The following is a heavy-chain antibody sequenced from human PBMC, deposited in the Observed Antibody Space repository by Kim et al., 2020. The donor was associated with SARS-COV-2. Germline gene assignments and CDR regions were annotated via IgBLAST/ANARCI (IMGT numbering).Heavy chain of an antibody. V-gene: IGHV3-7*01. CDR1: GFTFWSYW. J-gene: IGHJ4*02. CDR3: ANSIGYAFDC. CDR2: IKEDGRVK. D-gene: IGHD2-15*01. Sequence: GGSLRLSCATSGFTFWSYWMSWVRQAPGKGLEWVAHIKEDGRVKFYADSVKGRTTISRDNAKNSLYLEMDTLRVEDTAVYYCANSIGYAFDCLGQGT.